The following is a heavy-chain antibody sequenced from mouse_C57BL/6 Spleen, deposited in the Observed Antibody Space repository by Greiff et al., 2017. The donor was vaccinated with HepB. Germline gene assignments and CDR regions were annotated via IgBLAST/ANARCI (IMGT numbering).Heavy chain of an antibody. CDR1: GFTFSSYG. V-gene: IGHV5-6*01. CDR2: ISSGGSYT. CDR3: ARKAYDFYFGY. Sequence: EVHLVESGGDLVKPGGSLKLSCAASGFTFSSYGMSWVRQTPDKRLEWVATISSGGSYTYYPDSVKGRFTISRDNAKNTLYLQMSSLKSEDTAMYYCARKAYDFYFGYWGQGTTLTVSS. D-gene: IGHD2-4*01. J-gene: IGHJ2*01.